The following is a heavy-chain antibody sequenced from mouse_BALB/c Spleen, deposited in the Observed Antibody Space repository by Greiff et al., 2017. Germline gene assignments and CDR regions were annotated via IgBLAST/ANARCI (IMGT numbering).Heavy chain of an antibody. Sequence: EVQGVESGGGLVQPGGSLKLSCAASGFTFSSYGMSWVRQTPDKRLELVATINSNGGSTYYPDSVKGRFTISRDNAKNTLYLQMSSLKSEDTAMYYCASAYYRYDWFAYWGQGTLVTVSA. CDR3: ASAYYRYDWFAY. V-gene: IGHV5-6-3*01. D-gene: IGHD2-14*01. J-gene: IGHJ3*01. CDR1: GFTFSSYG. CDR2: INSNGGST.